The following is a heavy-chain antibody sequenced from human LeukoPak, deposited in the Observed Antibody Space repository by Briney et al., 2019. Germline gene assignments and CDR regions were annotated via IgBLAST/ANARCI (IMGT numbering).Heavy chain of an antibody. V-gene: IGHV4-59*08. J-gene: IGHJ4*02. Sequence: SETLSLTCTVSGGSISSYYWSWIRQPPGKGLEWIGYIHYTGSTNYNPSLRSRVAISVDTSKNHFSLKLTSVTAADTAVYYCARMYDRSGYYYPFDYWGQGTLVTVSS. CDR2: IHYTGST. CDR3: ARMYDRSGYYYPFDY. CDR1: GGSISSYY. D-gene: IGHD3-22*01.